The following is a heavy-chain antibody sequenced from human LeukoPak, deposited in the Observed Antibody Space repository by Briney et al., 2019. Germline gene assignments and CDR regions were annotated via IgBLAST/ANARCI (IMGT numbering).Heavy chain of an antibody. CDR2: IRFDGTTK. V-gene: IGHV3-30*02. Sequence: GGSLRLSCAASGFTFSSSGMHWVRQAPGWGLEWVAFIRFDGTTKYYAQSVRGRFTISRDNSKNTLGLQMNSLRAEDTAVYYCAKPRSRIAAPGTPLGYWGQGTLVTVSS. J-gene: IGHJ4*02. CDR1: GFTFSSSG. D-gene: IGHD6-13*01. CDR3: AKPRSRIAAPGTPLGY.